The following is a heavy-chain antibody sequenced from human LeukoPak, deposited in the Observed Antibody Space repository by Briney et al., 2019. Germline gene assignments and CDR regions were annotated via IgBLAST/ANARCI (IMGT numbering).Heavy chain of an antibody. V-gene: IGHV4-59*01. CDR1: GGSISSYY. CDR3: ARALRHYYDSSGDAFDI. D-gene: IGHD3-22*01. J-gene: IGHJ3*02. Sequence: SSETLSLTCTVSGGSISSYYWSWLRQPPGKGLEWIGYIYYSGSTNYNPSLKSRVTISVDTSKNQFSPKLSSVTAADTAVYYCARALRHYYDSSGDAFDIWGQGTMVTVSS. CDR2: IYYSGST.